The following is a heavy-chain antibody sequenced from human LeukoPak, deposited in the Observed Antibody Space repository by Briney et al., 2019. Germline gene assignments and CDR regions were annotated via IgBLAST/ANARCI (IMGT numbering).Heavy chain of an antibody. D-gene: IGHD5-24*01. J-gene: IGHJ4*02. CDR3: ATVVRERWLQLGYFDY. V-gene: IGHV1-24*01. Sequence: ASVKVSCKVSGYTLTELSMHWVRQAPGKGLEWMGGFDPEDGETIYAQKLKGRVTMTEDTSTDAAYMELSSLRSEDTAVYYCATVVRERWLQLGYFDYWGQGTLVTVSS. CDR1: GYTLTELS. CDR2: FDPEDGET.